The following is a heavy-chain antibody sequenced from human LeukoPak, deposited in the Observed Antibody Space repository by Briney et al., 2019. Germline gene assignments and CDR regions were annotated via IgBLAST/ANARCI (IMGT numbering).Heavy chain of an antibody. Sequence: ASVKVSCKGSVGTFSTYAISWVRQAPGQGLEWMGRIIPVLGVANYAQKFQGRVTISADKSTSTAYMEVSSLRSEDTAVYYCATGIGTLWSGYYHDYWGQGTLVTVSS. J-gene: IGHJ4*02. D-gene: IGHD3-3*01. CDR2: IIPVLGVA. CDR1: VGTFSTYA. V-gene: IGHV1-69*04. CDR3: ATGIGTLWSGYYHDY.